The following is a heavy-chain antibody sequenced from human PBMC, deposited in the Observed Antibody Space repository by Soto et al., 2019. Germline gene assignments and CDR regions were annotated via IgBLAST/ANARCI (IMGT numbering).Heavy chain of an antibody. Sequence: QVQLVQSGAEVKKPGSSVKVSCKASGGTFSSYTISWVRQAPGQGLEWMGRIIPILGIANSAQKFQGRVTITADKSTSTAYMELSSLRSEDTAVYYCARDDQVGIAAAGTVYYYGMDVWGQGTTVTVSS. V-gene: IGHV1-69*08. CDR2: IIPILGIA. J-gene: IGHJ6*02. D-gene: IGHD6-13*01. CDR1: GGTFSSYT. CDR3: ARDDQVGIAAAGTVYYYGMDV.